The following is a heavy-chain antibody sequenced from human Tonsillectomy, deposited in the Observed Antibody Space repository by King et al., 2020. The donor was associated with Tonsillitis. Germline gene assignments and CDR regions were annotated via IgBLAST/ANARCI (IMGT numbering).Heavy chain of an antibody. Sequence: VQLVESGGGLIQPGGSLRLSCAASGFTVSSNYMSWVRQAPGKGLEWVSVIYSGGSTYYADSVKGRFTISRDNSKNTLYLQMNSLRAEDTAVYYCASTLDTVMVPYYFDYWGQGTLVTVSS. V-gene: IGHV3-53*01. J-gene: IGHJ4*02. CDR1: GFTVSSNY. CDR3: ASTLDTVMVPYYFDY. D-gene: IGHD5-18*01. CDR2: IYSGGST.